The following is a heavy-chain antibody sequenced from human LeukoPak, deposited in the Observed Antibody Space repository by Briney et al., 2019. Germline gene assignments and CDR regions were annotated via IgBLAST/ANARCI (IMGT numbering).Heavy chain of an antibody. D-gene: IGHD6-13*01. V-gene: IGHV4-4*07. CDR2: IYGSGTT. Sequence: SETLSLTCTVSGGSMSSFYWSWIRQPAGKGLGWIGRIYGSGTTNYNPALKGRVTMSVDTSKKQFSLKLTSVTAADTAVYYCAKDGSSWPFFESWGQGTLVTVSS. J-gene: IGHJ4*02. CDR1: GGSMSSFY. CDR3: AKDGSSWPFFES.